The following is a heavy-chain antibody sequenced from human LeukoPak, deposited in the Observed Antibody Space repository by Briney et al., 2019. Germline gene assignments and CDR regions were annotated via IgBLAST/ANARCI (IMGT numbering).Heavy chain of an antibody. V-gene: IGHV3-74*01. D-gene: IGHD3-22*01. J-gene: IGHJ4*02. CDR1: GFTFSNYW. CDR3: AREWDPIGYYDSGGYLLD. Sequence: GGYLRLSCAASGFTFSNYWMHWVRQAPGKGLVWVSRINSDGSSTSYADSVKGRFTISRDNAKNTLFLQMNSLRAEDTAVYYCAREWDPIGYYDSGGYLLDWGQGTLVTVSS. CDR2: INSDGSST.